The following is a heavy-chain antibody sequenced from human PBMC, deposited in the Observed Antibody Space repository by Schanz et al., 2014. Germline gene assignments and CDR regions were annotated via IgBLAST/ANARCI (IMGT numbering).Heavy chain of an antibody. CDR3: ARDSGPYYDKSMDV. J-gene: IGHJ6*02. CDR1: GFDFNSYS. Sequence: EVRLVESGGGLVQPGGSLRLSCEASGFDFNSYSMNWVRQVPGKGLEWVSYICSSGNTIYYADSVKGRFTISRDNAKNSLYLQMNSLRAEDTALYYCARDSGPYYDKSMDVWGQGTTVTVSS. V-gene: IGHV3-48*04. CDR2: ICSSGNTI. D-gene: IGHD3-9*01.